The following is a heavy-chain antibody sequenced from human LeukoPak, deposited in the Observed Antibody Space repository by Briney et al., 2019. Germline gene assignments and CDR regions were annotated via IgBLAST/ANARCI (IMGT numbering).Heavy chain of an antibody. Sequence: GESLKISCKGFGYSFTSYWNSWVSQMPGKGLEWMGRIDSSDSYTNYSPSFQGHVTISADKSISTAYLQWSSLKASDTARYYCARLYSSGWSLNFDYWGQGTQVTVSS. D-gene: IGHD6-19*01. V-gene: IGHV5-10-1*01. CDR2: IDSSDSYT. CDR1: GYSFTSYW. J-gene: IGHJ4*02. CDR3: ARLYSSGWSLNFDY.